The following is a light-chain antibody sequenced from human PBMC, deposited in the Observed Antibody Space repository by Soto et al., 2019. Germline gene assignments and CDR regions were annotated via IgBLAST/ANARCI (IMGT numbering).Light chain of an antibody. CDR3: QQRSNRIT. J-gene: IGKJ5*01. V-gene: IGKV3-11*01. Sequence: IVLTQSPATLSLSPGERATLSCRASQSVSSYLAWYQQKPGQAPRLLIYDASNRATGIPARFSGSGSGTDFTLTISSLAPEDFAVYYCQQRSNRITFGQGTRLEIK. CDR2: DAS. CDR1: QSVSSY.